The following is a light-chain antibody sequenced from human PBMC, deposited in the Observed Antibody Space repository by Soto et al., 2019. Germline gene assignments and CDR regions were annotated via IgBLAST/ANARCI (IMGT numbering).Light chain of an antibody. V-gene: IGLV1-44*01. Sequence: QSVLTQPPSASGTPGQRVTISCSGSSSNIRSYTVNWYKQVPGTAPKLLIYSNDRRPSRVPDRFSGSKSGTSASLAISGLQSEDEADYYCAAWDDSLNGYVFGTGTKVTVL. CDR3: AAWDDSLNGYV. CDR1: SSNIRSYT. J-gene: IGLJ1*01. CDR2: SND.